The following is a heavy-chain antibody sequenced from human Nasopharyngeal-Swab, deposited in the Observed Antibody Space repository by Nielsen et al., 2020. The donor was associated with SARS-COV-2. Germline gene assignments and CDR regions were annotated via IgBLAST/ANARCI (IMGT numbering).Heavy chain of an antibody. Sequence: WVRQAPGQGLEWMGWISAYNGNTNYAQKLQGRVTMTTDTSTSTAYMELRSLRSDDTAVYYCARDGYSSSSVYYYYYTVWTSGAKGPRSPSP. D-gene: IGHD6-6*01. J-gene: IGHJ6*02. V-gene: IGHV1-18*01. CDR2: ISAYNGNT. CDR3: ARDGYSSSSVYYYYYTVWTS.